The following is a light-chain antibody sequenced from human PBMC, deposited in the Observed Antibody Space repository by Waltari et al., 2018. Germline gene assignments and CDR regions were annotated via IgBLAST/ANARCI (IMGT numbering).Light chain of an antibody. CDR3: SSDARGSTYV. CDR1: SSNVGSYRF. V-gene: IGLV2-23*01. J-gene: IGLJ1*01. CDR2: GGS. Sequence: QSALNQPASVSGSLGHSITISCPGTSSNVGSYRFVSWYQQHPDKTPKLSTSGGSKRPAGVSNRVSGSKSGTTGSLTISGLQAEDEADYYCSSDARGSTYVFGTGTKVTVL.